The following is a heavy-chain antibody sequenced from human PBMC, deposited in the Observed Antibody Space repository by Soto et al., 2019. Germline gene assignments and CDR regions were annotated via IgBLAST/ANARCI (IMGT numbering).Heavy chain of an antibody. Sequence: ASVKGSCRASGYTFTNYYLHWVRQAPGQVLEWMGWISPRTGCTKYAQTLQVRVSLPMDTGMTAAYIGLSSVRSGYTAVYYCARDPGIEQIPDWYSIFWGSGTLVPVSS. CDR1: GYTFTNYY. D-gene: IGHD2-2*02. CDR3: ARDPGIEQIPDWYSIF. CDR2: ISPRTGCT. J-gene: IGHJ2*01. V-gene: IGHV1-2*02.